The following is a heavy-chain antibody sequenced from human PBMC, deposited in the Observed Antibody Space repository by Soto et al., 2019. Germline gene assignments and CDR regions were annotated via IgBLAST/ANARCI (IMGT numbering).Heavy chain of an antibody. Sequence: ASVKVSCKASGYTFTSYAMHWVRQAPGQRLEWMGWISAGNGNTKYSQKFQGRVTITRDTSASTAYMELSSLRSEDTAVYYCARDRIQQQLVLVYFDYWGQGTLVTVSS. CDR2: ISAGNGNT. CDR3: ARDRIQQQLVLVYFDY. D-gene: IGHD6-13*01. CDR1: GYTFTSYA. J-gene: IGHJ4*02. V-gene: IGHV1-3*01.